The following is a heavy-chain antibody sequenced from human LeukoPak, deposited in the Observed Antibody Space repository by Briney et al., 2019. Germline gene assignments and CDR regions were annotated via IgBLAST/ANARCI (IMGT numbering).Heavy chain of an antibody. CDR2: INPSGGST. CDR1: GYTFTSYY. V-gene: IGHV1-46*01. D-gene: IGHD3-3*01. CDR3: ARAIRLIAYYDFWSGSFDAFDI. Sequence: ASVKVSCKASGYTFTSYYMHWVRQAPGQGLEWMGIINPSGGSTSYAQKFQGRVTMTRDTSTSTVYMELSSLRSEDTAVYYCARAIRLIAYYDFWSGSFDAFDIRGQGTMVTVSS. J-gene: IGHJ3*02.